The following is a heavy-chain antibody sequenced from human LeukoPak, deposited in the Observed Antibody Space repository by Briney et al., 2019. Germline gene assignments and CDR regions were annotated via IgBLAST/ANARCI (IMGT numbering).Heavy chain of an antibody. Sequence: AGGSLRLSCAASGFTFSTYGMHWVRQAPGEGLEWVAVISYDGSNKYYADSVKGRFTISRDNSKNTLYLQMNSLRAEDTAVYYCAKDSDSGRRHYWGQGTLVTVSS. CDR1: GFTFSTYG. CDR2: ISYDGSNK. CDR3: AKDSDSGRRHY. J-gene: IGHJ4*02. V-gene: IGHV3-30*18. D-gene: IGHD1-26*01.